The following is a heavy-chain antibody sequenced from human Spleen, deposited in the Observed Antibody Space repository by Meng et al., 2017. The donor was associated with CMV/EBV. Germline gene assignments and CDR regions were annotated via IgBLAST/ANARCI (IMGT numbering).Heavy chain of an antibody. CDR2: IYPGDSDT. CDR3: AKLNGQMAAHY. Sequence: GESLKISCKGSGYTFTTYWIGWVRQMPGKGLEWMGIIYPGDSDTKYSPSFQGQVTISADKSITTAYLQWSSLKASDTAMYYCAKLNGQMAAHYWGQGTLVTVSS. D-gene: IGHD5-24*01. J-gene: IGHJ4*02. V-gene: IGHV5-51*01. CDR1: GYTFTTYW.